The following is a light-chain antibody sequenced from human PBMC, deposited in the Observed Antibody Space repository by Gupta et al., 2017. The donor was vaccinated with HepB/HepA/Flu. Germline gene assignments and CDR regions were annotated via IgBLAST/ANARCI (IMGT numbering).Light chain of an antibody. CDR1: SSNIGSNY. J-gene: IGLJ3*02. CDR3: AAWDDRLSGPNWV. V-gene: IGLV1-47*02. Sequence: QSVLPQPPAASGTPGQWVTLSCSVSSSNIGSNYVYWYQQLPGTAPKLLIYSNNQRPSGVPDRVSGSKSGTSASLAISGLRSEDEADYDCAAWDDRLSGPNWVFGGGTKLTVL. CDR2: SNN.